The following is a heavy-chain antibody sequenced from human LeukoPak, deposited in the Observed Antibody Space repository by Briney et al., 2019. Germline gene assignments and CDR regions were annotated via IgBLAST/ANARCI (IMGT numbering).Heavy chain of an antibody. V-gene: IGHV3-53*01. J-gene: IGHJ6*03. CDR1: GFTVSDNY. D-gene: IGHD2/OR15-2a*01. Sequence: GGSLRLSCAASGFTVSDNYMTWVRQAPGKGLEWVSIIYGGSTYYAVSVKGLFTISRDNSKNSVYLQMNSLSAEDTAVYYCARDFEGVHRTTNSYTYYYYMDVWGKGTTVIVSS. CDR3: ARDFEGVHRTTNSYTYYYYMDV. CDR2: IYGGST.